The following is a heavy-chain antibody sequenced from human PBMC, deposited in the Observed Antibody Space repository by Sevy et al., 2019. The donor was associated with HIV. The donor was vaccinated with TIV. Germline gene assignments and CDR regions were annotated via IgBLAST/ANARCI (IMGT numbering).Heavy chain of an antibody. CDR1: GFTFSSYG. V-gene: IGHV3-33*01. CDR2: IWFAGSNT. CDR3: ARDLEFYDYGAYGPSFMPDY. J-gene: IGHJ4*02. Sequence: GGSLRLSCAASGFTFSSYGMHWVRQAPGKGLEWVAVIWFAGSNTFYADSVKGRFTISRDIAENTLHLQMNSLRAEDTAVYYCARDLEFYDYGAYGPSFMPDYWGQGTLVTVSS. D-gene: IGHD3-16*01.